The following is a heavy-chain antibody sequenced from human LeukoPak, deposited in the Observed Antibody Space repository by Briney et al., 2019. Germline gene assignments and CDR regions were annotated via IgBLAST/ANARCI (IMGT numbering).Heavy chain of an antibody. CDR2: INHSGST. Sequence: SETLSVTCAVYGGSFSGYYWSWIRQPPGKGLEWIGEINHSGSTNYNPSLKSRVTISVDTSKNQFSLQLSSVTAADTAVYYCARYYDSSGCFDYWGQGTLVTVSS. CDR3: ARYYDSSGCFDY. J-gene: IGHJ4*02. D-gene: IGHD3-22*01. V-gene: IGHV4-34*01. CDR1: GGSFSGYY.